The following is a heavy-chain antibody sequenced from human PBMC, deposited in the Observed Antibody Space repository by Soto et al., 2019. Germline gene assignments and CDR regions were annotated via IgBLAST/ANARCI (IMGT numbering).Heavy chain of an antibody. CDR1: GFTFRHFG. V-gene: IGHV3-33*01. CDR2: IWYDGDRK. J-gene: IGHJ5*02. D-gene: IGHD4-17*01. CDR3: ARHIYGETYNWFDP. Sequence: QVQLVESGGGVVQPGRSLRLSCAASGFTFRHFGMHWVRQAPGKGLEWVAAIWYDGDRKYYADTVKGRFTISRDNFNNTLYLQMNNLRPEDSAFYYCARHIYGETYNWFDPWGQGTLVTVSS.